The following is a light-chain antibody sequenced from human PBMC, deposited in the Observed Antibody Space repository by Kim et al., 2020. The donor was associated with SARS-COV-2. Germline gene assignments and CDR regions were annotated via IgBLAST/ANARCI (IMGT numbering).Light chain of an antibody. CDR1: QDIGNY. J-gene: IGKJ4*01. CDR2: AAS. CDR3: HKYHCYPLP. Sequence: DIQMTQSPSSLSASVGDRVTITCRSRQDIGNYLAWFQQKPGKATESLIYAASSLQSGVPSKFSGSASGTDFTLTIHSLQPEYFATYYCHKYHCYPLPFGGGTKVDIK. V-gene: IGKV1-16*02.